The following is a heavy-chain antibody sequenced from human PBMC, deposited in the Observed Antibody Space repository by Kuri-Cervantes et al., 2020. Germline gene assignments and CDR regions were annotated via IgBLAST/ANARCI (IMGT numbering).Heavy chain of an antibody. CDR3: ARVLQPSYGTFDY. CDR1: GDSVSSSSAA. Sequence: SETLSLTCAISGDSVSSSSAAWNWIRQSPSRGLEWLGRTYYRSKWYNDYAVSVKSRITINPDTSKNQFSLKLSSVTAADTAVYYCARVLQPSYGTFDYWGQGTLVTVSS. J-gene: IGHJ4*02. D-gene: IGHD5-18*01. CDR2: TYYRSKWYN. V-gene: IGHV6-1*01.